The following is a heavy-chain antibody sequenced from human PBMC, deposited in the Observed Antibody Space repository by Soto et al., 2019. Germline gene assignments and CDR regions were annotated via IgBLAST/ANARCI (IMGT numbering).Heavy chain of an antibody. CDR2: TYYRSKWYN. D-gene: IGHD3-10*01. V-gene: IGHV6-1*01. CDR1: GDSVSSNSAA. J-gene: IGHJ6*02. Sequence: SQTLSLTCAISGDSVSSNSAACYWIRQSPSRRLEWLGRTYYRSKWYNDYAVSVKSRITINPDTSKNQFSLQLNSVTPEDTAVYYCAREGVNTYYYGSGSYRRAYYYYYGMDVWGQGTTVTVSS. CDR3: AREGVNTYYYGSGSYRRAYYYYYGMDV.